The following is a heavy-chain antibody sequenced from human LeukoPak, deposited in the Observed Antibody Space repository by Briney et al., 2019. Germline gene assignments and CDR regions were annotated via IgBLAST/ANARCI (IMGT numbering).Heavy chain of an antibody. Sequence: SGGSLRLSCAASGFTFSSYWMSWVRQAPGKGLEWVANIKQDGSEKYYVDSVKGRFIISRDNAKNSLYLQMNSLRAEDTALYYCARDRCGYKPYYMDVWGKGTTVTVSS. D-gene: IGHD5-24*01. CDR3: ARDRCGYKPYYMDV. CDR1: GFTFSSYW. CDR2: IKQDGSEK. J-gene: IGHJ6*03. V-gene: IGHV3-7*01.